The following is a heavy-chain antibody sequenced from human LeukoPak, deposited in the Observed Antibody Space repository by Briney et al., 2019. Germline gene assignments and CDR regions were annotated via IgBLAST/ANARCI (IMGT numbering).Heavy chain of an antibody. J-gene: IGHJ4*02. CDR2: IKQDGSEK. D-gene: IGHD6-19*01. CDR1: GFTFSSYW. V-gene: IGHV3-7*01. CDR3: ARSIYRYSSGWYLRTSFDY. Sequence: GGSLRLSCAASGFTFSSYWMSWVRQAPGKGPEWVANIKQDGSEKYYVDFVKGRFTISRDNAKNSLYLQMNSLRAEDTAVYYCARSIYRYSSGWYLRTSFDYWGQGTLVTVSS.